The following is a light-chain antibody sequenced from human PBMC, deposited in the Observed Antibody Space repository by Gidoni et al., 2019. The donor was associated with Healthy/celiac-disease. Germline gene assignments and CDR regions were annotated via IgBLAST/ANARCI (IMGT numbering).Light chain of an antibody. Sequence: IVLTQSAGTLSLSPGERATLSCRASQSVSSSYLAWYQQKPGQAPRLLIYGASSRATGIPDRFSGSGSGTDFTLTISRLEPGDFAVYYCQQYGSSPWGTFGQGTKVEIK. V-gene: IGKV3-20*01. CDR1: QSVSSSY. CDR3: QQYGSSPWGT. J-gene: IGKJ1*01. CDR2: GAS.